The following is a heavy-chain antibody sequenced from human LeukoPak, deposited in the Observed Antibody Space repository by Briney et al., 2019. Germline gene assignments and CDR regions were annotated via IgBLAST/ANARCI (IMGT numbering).Heavy chain of an antibody. V-gene: IGHV3-30-3*01. CDR1: GLTFSSYA. Sequence: GRSLRLSCAASGLTFSSYAMHWVRQAPGKGLEWVAVISYDGSNKYYADSVKGRFTISRDNSKNTLYLQMNSLRAEDTAVYYCARAAGWLRTGGYYFDYWGQGTLVTVSS. J-gene: IGHJ4*02. D-gene: IGHD1-14*01. CDR3: ARAAGWLRTGGYYFDY. CDR2: ISYDGSNK.